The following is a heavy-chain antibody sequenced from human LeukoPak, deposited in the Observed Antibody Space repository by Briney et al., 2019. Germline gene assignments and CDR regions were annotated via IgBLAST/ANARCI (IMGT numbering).Heavy chain of an antibody. CDR3: ARENVVVEAATNYYYGMDV. J-gene: IGHJ6*02. CDR2: ISYDGSNK. D-gene: IGHD2-15*01. V-gene: IGHV3-30-3*01. Sequence: GRSLRLSCAASGFTFSNYAMHWVRQAPGKGLEWVAIISYDGSNKYYADSVKGRFTISRDNSKNSLYLQMNSLRAEDTAVYYCARENVVVEAATNYYYGMDVWGQGTTVTVSS. CDR1: GFTFSNYA.